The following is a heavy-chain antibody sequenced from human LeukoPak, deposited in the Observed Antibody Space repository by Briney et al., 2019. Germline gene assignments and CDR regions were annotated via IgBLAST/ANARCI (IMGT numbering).Heavy chain of an antibody. CDR1: GFGVSDNY. Sequence: GGSLRLPCAASGFGVSDNYMSWVRQAPGKGLEWVSVLYTGGSAYYADSVKGRFTISRDNSKNTMYLQMTSLRAEDTAVYYCARGPMQFDPWGQGTLVTVSS. V-gene: IGHV3-53*01. CDR3: ARGPMQFDP. CDR2: LYTGGSA. J-gene: IGHJ5*02. D-gene: IGHD2-2*01.